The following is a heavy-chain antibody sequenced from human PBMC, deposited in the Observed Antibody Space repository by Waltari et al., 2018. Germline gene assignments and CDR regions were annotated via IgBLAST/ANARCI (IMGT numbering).Heavy chain of an antibody. J-gene: IGHJ4*02. CDR3: ASDPSMQHVAAGGY. Sequence: EVQVVESGGGVVQRGGALRLACLTSGFSFRSYLMHWGRQAPGKGLELVSSIIPNSIKTYYLDSVRGRCTISRDNARNSLYLQMDSLRVEDSAVDYCASDPSMQHVAAGGYWGQGTLVTVSS. D-gene: IGHD2-8*01. CDR2: IIPNSIKT. CDR1: GFSFRSYL. V-gene: IGHV3-21*01.